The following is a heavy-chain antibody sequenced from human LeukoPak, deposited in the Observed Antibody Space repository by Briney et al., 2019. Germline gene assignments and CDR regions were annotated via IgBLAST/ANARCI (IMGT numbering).Heavy chain of an antibody. J-gene: IGHJ4*02. CDR2: IYYSGST. D-gene: IGHD3-22*01. V-gene: IGHV4-59*01. CDR1: GGSISSYY. Sequence: PSETLSLTCTGSGGSISSYYWSWIRQPPGKGLEWIGYIYYSGSTNYNPSLKSRVTISVDTSKNQFSLKLSSVTAADTAVYYCARYYDSSGYYYWGQGTLVTVSS. CDR3: ARYYDSSGYYY.